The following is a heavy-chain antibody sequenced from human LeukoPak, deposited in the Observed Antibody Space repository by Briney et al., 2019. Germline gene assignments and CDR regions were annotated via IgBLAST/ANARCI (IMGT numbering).Heavy chain of an antibody. V-gene: IGHV3-53*01. CDR2: IYSGGNT. J-gene: IGHJ4*02. CDR1: GFTVSSNY. D-gene: IGHD3-10*01. CDR3: ARGELRTARFDY. Sequence: GGSLRLSCAASGFTVSSNYMSWVRQAPGKGLEWVSVIYSGGNTYYADSVKGRFTISRDNSKNTLYVQMNSLRAEDTAVYYCARGELRTARFDYWGQGTLVTVSS.